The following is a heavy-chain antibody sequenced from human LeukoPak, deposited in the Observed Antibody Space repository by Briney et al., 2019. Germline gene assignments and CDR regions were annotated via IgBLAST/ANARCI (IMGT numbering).Heavy chain of an antibody. J-gene: IGHJ4*02. CDR1: GFTFSNYA. V-gene: IGHV3-53*01. CDR3: ARDPRIRGGNNY. Sequence: PGGSLRLSCSASGFTFSNYAMHWVRQAPGKGLEWVSFIYSGDSTYYADSVKGRFTISRDNSKNTLYLQMNSLRDEDTAVYYCARDPRIRGGNNYWGQGTLVTVSS. D-gene: IGHD3-10*01. CDR2: IYSGDST.